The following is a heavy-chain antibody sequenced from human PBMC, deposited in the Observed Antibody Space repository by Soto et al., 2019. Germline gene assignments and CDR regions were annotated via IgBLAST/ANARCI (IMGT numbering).Heavy chain of an antibody. V-gene: IGHV1-69*08. CDR2: IIPIPDIT. CDR1: GGTFSTYI. J-gene: IGHJ3*01. D-gene: IGHD3-3*01. Sequence: QVQLVQSGAEVRKPWSSVKVSCKAPGGTFSTYIISWVRQAPGQGLEWMGRIIPIPDITNYAQKFQGRVTITADRSTSTANMELTSLTSEDTAVYDCERDRLTTRGDAFDLCGQGTMVTVSS. CDR3: ERDRLTTRGDAFDL.